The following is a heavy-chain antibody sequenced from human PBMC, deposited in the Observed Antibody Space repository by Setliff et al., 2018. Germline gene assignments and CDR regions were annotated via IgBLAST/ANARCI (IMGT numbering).Heavy chain of an antibody. Sequence: GGSLRLSCAASGFTFSIYSMSWVRQAPGKGLEWVALISATGGATYYADSVKGRFTIFRDNSKNGLYLQMNDLRAEDTAVYYCAKDLASWSPDRGGLGTLVTVAS. J-gene: IGHJ4*02. CDR1: GFTFSIYS. CDR2: ISATGGAT. D-gene: IGHD3-3*01. CDR3: AKDLASWSPDR. V-gene: IGHV3-23*01.